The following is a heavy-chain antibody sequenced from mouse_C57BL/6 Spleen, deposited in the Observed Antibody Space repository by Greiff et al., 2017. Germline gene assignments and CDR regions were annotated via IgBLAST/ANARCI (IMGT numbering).Heavy chain of an antibody. Sequence: VQLQQPGAELVKPGASVKMSCKASGYTFTSYWITWVKQRPGQGLEWIGDIYHGSGSTNYNEKFKGKATLTVDTSSSTAYMQLRSLTSDDSAVYYCAREDGSMDYWGQGTSVTVSS. V-gene: IGHV1-55*01. D-gene: IGHD2-3*01. CDR2: IYHGSGST. J-gene: IGHJ4*01. CDR1: GYTFTSYW. CDR3: AREDGSMDY.